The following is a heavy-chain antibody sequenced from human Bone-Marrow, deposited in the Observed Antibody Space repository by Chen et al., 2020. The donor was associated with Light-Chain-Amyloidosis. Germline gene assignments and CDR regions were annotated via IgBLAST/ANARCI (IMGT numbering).Heavy chain of an antibody. J-gene: IGHJ4*02. V-gene: IGHV3-30*01. D-gene: IGHD5-12*01. CDR2: IXYDXRXK. CDR1: GXPFSRYG. CDR3: ARDLSGYDCY. Sequence: SXRLYCAAXGXPFSRYGMHWVRQSPGKGLEWVAAIXYDXRXKXXADXVKXRFTIXXXXXXXXXXXXXXXXXXXXXXVYYCARDLSGYDCYWGQGTLVTVSS.